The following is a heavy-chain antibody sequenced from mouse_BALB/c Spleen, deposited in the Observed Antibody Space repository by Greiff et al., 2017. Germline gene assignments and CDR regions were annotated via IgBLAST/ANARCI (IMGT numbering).Heavy chain of an antibody. CDR2: ISSGGSYT. Sequence: EVKLVESGGGLVKPGGSLKLSCAASGFTFSSYAMSWVRQSPEKRLEWVAEISSGGSYTYYPDTVTGRFTISRDNAKNTLYLEMSSLRSEDTAMYYCAIMITTGGAWFAYWGQGTLVTVSA. J-gene: IGHJ3*01. CDR1: GFTFSSYA. CDR3: AIMITTGGAWFAY. V-gene: IGHV5-9-4*01. D-gene: IGHD2-4*01.